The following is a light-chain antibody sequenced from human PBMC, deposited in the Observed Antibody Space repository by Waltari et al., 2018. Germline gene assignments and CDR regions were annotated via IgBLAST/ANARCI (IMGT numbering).Light chain of an antibody. V-gene: IGLV1-47*01. CDR2: RNT. CDR3: AAWDDSLRAWV. Sequence: QSVLIQPPSASETPGQRVTISCSGSHSNIGSNYVCWYQHLPGTAPELLIYRNTQRPSGVPDRFSGSKSDTSASLAISGLRSEDVADYYCAAWDDSLRAWVFGGGTKLTVL. J-gene: IGLJ3*02. CDR1: HSNIGSNY.